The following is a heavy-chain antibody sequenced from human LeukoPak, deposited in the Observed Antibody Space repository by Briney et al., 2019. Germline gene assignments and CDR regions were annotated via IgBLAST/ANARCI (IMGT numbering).Heavy chain of an antibody. CDR3: AREGTYDSSGYYIDY. CDR1: GNTFTSYY. D-gene: IGHD3-22*01. V-gene: IGHV1-46*01. Sequence: ASVKVSCKASGNTFTSYYMHWVRQAPGQGLEWMGIINPSGGSTKYAQKFQGRFTMTRDTSTSTVYMEVSSLTSEDTAVYYCAREGTYDSSGYYIDYWGQGTLVAVSS. J-gene: IGHJ4*02. CDR2: INPSGGST.